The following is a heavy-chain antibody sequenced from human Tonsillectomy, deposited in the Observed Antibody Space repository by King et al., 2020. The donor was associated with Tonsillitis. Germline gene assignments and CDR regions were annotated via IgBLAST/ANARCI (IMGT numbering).Heavy chain of an antibody. D-gene: IGHD5-12*01. Sequence: VQLVQSGAEVKKPGESLKISCKGSGYTFTNYWIGWVRQMPGKGLEWMGIIYPGDSDTRYSPSFQGQVTISADKSTSTAYLQWSSLKASDTAMYYCARQKWLKFDCLDPWGQGTLVTVSS. CDR3: ARQKWLKFDCLDP. CDR2: IYPGDSDT. V-gene: IGHV5-51*01. CDR1: GYTFTNYW. J-gene: IGHJ5*02.